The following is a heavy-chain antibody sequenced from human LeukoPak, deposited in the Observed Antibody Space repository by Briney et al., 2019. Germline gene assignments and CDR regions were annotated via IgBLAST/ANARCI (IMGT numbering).Heavy chain of an antibody. CDR2: INPVNGNR. D-gene: IGHD3-9*01. Sequence: GASVKVSCKASGYSFTGFGIHRVRQAPGQGLEWMGWINPVNGNRKYSEKFQGRVTITRDTSARTAYMELSSLISEDMAVYYCARDRPQTGALDMWGQGTMVTVSS. V-gene: IGHV1-3*03. J-gene: IGHJ3*02. CDR3: ARDRPQTGALDM. CDR1: GYSFTGFG.